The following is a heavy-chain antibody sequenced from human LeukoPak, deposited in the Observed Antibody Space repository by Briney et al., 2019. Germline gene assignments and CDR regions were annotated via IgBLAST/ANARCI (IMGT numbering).Heavy chain of an antibody. CDR3: ASPGLPGGTSFDY. CDR2: IYSGGST. D-gene: IGHD1-26*01. J-gene: IGHJ4*02. CDR1: GFAFSTYS. V-gene: IGHV3-66*01. Sequence: GGSLRLSCAASGFAFSTYSMNWVRQAPGKGLEWVSVIYSGGSTYYADSVKGRFTISRDNAKNSLYLQMNSLRAEDTAVYYCASPGLPGGTSFDYWGQGTLVTVSS.